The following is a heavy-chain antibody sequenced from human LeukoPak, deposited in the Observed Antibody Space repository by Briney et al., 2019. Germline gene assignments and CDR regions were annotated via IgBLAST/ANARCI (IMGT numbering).Heavy chain of an antibody. CDR1: GGSFSGYY. Sequence: SETLSLTCAVYGGSFSGYYWSWIRQPPGKGLEWIGEINHSGSTNYNPSLKSRVTISVDTSKNQFSLKLSSVTAADTAVYYCATEGHYDYVWGGYFDYWGQGTLVTVSS. V-gene: IGHV4-34*01. D-gene: IGHD3-16*01. CDR2: INHSGST. CDR3: ATEGHYDYVWGGYFDY. J-gene: IGHJ4*02.